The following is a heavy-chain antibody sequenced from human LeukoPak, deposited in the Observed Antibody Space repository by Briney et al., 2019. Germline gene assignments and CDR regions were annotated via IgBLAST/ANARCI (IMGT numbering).Heavy chain of an antibody. J-gene: IGHJ4*02. V-gene: IGHV5-51*01. CDR2: LYPRDSDS. Sequence: GESLKISCQASGYNFTRYWIGWVRQMPGKGLEWMGLLYPRDSDSRYSPSFQGQVTFSADNSINTAYLQWSSLRASDTAIYYCARQMGVASRKNYFDSWGQGTLVTVSA. D-gene: IGHD5-12*01. CDR3: ARQMGVASRKNYFDS. CDR1: GYNFTRYW.